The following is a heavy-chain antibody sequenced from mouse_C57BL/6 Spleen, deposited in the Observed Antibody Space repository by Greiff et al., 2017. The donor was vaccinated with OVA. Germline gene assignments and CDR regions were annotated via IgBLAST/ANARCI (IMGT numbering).Heavy chain of an antibody. Sequence: VQLQQSGPELVKPGASVKISCKASGYAFSSSWMNWVKQRPGKGLEWIGRIYPGDGDTNYNGKFKGKATLTADKSSSTAYMQLSSLTSEDSAVYFCARERSYYGKYGYFDVWGTGTTVTVSS. CDR3: ARERSYYGKYGYFDV. J-gene: IGHJ1*03. CDR2: IYPGDGDT. D-gene: IGHD2-1*01. CDR1: GYAFSSSW. V-gene: IGHV1-82*01.